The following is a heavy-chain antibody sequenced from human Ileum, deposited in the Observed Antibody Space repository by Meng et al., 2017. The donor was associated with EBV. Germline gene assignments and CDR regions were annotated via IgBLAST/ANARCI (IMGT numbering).Heavy chain of an antibody. CDR3: ASGRDYAWHS. V-gene: IGHV4-4*02. CDR2: IYHSGST. Sequence: QVHRQESGPGLVKPSGTLSLTCAVSGDSISSNNWWSWVRQPPGKGLEWIGEIYHSGSTNYNPSFKSRVTMSVDKSKNQISLNLSSVTAADTAVYYCASGRDYAWHSWGRGTLVTVSS. J-gene: IGHJ4*02. CDR1: GDSISSNNW. D-gene: IGHD4-17*01.